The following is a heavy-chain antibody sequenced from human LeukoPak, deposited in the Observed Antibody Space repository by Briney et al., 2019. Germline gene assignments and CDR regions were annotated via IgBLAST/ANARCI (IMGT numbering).Heavy chain of an antibody. J-gene: IGHJ5*02. D-gene: IGHD6-6*01. Sequence: PSETLSLNCIVSGGSISSSSYYWGWIRQPPGKGLEWIGSIYYSGSTYYNPSLKSRVTISVDTSKNQFSLKLSSVTAADTAVYYCARHPETYSSSSSWFDPWGQGTLVTVSS. CDR3: ARHPETYSSSSSWFDP. CDR1: GGSISSSSYY. CDR2: IYYSGST. V-gene: IGHV4-39*01.